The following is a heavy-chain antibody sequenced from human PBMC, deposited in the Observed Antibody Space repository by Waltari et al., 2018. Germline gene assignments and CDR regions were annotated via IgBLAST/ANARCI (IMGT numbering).Heavy chain of an antibody. CDR3: ARVGSYTFYYYHNCLPRIDY. CDR2: LYYGGNP. CDR1: GGSISSGDYF. Sequence: QLQLQQSGPGLVKPSETLSLTCTVSGGSISSGDYFWGWIRQSPGKGLEWIGSLYYGGNPYTSPSLKSRVIISGDTSKNQFSLSLNSVTAADTAVYYCARVGSYTFYYYHNCLPRIDYWGQGTLVIVSS. V-gene: IGHV4-39*07. J-gene: IGHJ4*02. D-gene: IGHD3-16*01.